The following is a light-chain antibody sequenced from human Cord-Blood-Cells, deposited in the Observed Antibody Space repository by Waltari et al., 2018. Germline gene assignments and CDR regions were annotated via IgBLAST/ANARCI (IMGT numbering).Light chain of an antibody. V-gene: IGLV2-23*01. CDR1: TRAVWSCHL. CDR3: CSYAGSSTWV. CDR2: EGS. J-gene: IGLJ3*02. Sequence: HSALPQPPALSGSRAQAVPIPHAWTTRAVWSCHLATWYQQHPGKAPKPMINEGSKRPSGVSNRFSGSESGNTASLTSSGLQAEDEADYYCCSYAGSSTWVFGGGTKLTVL.